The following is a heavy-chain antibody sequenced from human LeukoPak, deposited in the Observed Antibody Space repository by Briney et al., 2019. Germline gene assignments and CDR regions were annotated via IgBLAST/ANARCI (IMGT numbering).Heavy chain of an antibody. CDR1: GCTFTGYY. J-gene: IGHJ4*02. V-gene: IGHV1-2*02. D-gene: IGHD1-14*01. CDR3: ARDRKRGFLREACDY. CDR2: INPNSGGT. Sequence: RASVKVSCKASGCTFTGYYMHWVRQAPGQGLEWMGWINPNSGGTNYAQKFQGRVTMTRDTSISTAYMELGRLRSDDTAVYYCARDRKRGFLREACDYWGQGTLVTVSS.